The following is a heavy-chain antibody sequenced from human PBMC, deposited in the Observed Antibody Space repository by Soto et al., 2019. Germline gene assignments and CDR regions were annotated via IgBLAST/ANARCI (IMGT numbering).Heavy chain of an antibody. J-gene: IGHJ4*02. CDR1: GYTFTSYA. V-gene: IGHV1-18*01. CDR2: ISAYNGNT. D-gene: IGHD3-10*01. Sequence: ASAKVSCKASGYTFTSYAMHWVRQAPGQRLEWMGWISAYNGNTKYAQNLQGRVTMTTDASTSTAYMEMRSLRSDDTAVYYCARDLDGSGSYYTDYWGPGTLVTVSS. CDR3: ARDLDGSGSYYTDY.